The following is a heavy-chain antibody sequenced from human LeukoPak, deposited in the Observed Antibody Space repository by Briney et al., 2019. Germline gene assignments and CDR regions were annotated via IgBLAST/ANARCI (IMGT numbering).Heavy chain of an antibody. J-gene: IGHJ4*02. CDR2: IKQDGSEK. Sequence: GGSLRLSCAASGFTFSSYWMSWVRQAPGKGLEWVANIKQDGSEKYYVDSVKGRFTISRDNAKNSLYLQMNSLRAEDTAVYYCAKDVDYDSSSALDYWGQGTLVTVSS. CDR1: GFTFSSYW. CDR3: AKDVDYDSSSALDY. V-gene: IGHV3-7*03. D-gene: IGHD3-22*01.